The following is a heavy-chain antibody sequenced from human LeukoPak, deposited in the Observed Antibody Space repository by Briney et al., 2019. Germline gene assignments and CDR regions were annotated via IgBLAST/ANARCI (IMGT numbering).Heavy chain of an antibody. Sequence: KISCKGSGYSFTSYWIGWVRQMPGKGLEWMGIIYPGDSDTRYSPSFQGQVTISADKSISTAYLQWSSLKASDTAMYYCARQLRSYDILTGFYDTPTIDYWGQGTLVTVSS. CDR3: ARQLRSYDILTGFYDTPTIDY. V-gene: IGHV5-51*01. CDR1: GYSFTSYW. D-gene: IGHD3-9*01. CDR2: IYPGDSDT. J-gene: IGHJ4*02.